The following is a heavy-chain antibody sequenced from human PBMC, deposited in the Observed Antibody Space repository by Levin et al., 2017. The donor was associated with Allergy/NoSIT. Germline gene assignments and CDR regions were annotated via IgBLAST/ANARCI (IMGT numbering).Heavy chain of an antibody. D-gene: IGHD1-26*01. CDR3: AKDAPSTTAGYMDV. CDR2: ISESGYST. V-gene: IGHV3-23*01. Sequence: GGSLRLSCAASGFTFRNYAMNWVRQAPGRGLEWVSVISESGYSTHYADSVKGRLTISRDNSKKTLYLQMNSLRAEDTAVYYCAKDAPSTTAGYMDVWGRGTTVTVSS. CDR1: GFTFRNYA. J-gene: IGHJ6*03.